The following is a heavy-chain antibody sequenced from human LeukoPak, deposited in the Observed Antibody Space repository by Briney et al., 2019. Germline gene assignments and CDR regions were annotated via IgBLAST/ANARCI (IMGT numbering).Heavy chain of an antibody. D-gene: IGHD2-2*01. CDR1: GFTFSTYG. CDR3: AKDGWSCSANSCPQYYYYMDV. CDR2: IRYDGSKT. J-gene: IGHJ6*03. Sequence: PGGSLRLSCAASGFTFSTYGIHWARQAPGKGLEWVAFIRYDGSKTYYADSVKGRFTISRDNSKNMLYLQMNSLRTEDTAVYYCAKDGWSCSANSCPQYYYYMDVWGKGTTVTVSS. V-gene: IGHV3-30*02.